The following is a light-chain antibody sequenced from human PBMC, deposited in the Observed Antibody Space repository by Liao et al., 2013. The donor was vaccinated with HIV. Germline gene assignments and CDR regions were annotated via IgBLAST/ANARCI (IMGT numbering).Light chain of an antibody. J-gene: IGLJ1*01. V-gene: IGLV3-1*01. CDR3: QLWDSSSDHYV. CDR1: KLGDKY. CDR2: QDS. Sequence: SYELTQPPSVSVSPGQTASITCSGDKLGDKYACWYQQKPGQSPVLVIYQDSKRPSGIPERFSGSNSGNTATLTISGTQAMDEADYYCQLWDSSSDHYVFGTGTKVTVL.